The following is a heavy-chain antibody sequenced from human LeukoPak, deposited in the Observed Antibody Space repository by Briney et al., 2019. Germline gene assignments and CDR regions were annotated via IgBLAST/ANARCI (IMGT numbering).Heavy chain of an antibody. CDR3: TTGGVGATPDY. CDR2: IRSKANSYAT. V-gene: IGHV3-73*01. D-gene: IGHD1-26*01. CDR1: GFTFSGSA. Sequence: QPGGSLRLSCAASGFTFSGSAMQWVRQTSGKGLEWVGRIRSKANSYATAYAASVKGRFTISRDDSKNTAYLQMNSLKTEDTAVYYCTTGGVGATPDYWGQGTLVTVSS. J-gene: IGHJ4*02.